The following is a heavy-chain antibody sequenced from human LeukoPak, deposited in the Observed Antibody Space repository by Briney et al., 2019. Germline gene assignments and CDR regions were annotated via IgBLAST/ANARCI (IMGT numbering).Heavy chain of an antibody. CDR1: GFTFSSYS. CDR3: ARAHGSGSDHFDY. CDR2: ISSSSSTI. Sequence: GGSLRLSCAASGFTFSSYSMNWVRQAPGKGLEWVSYISSSSSTIYYADSVKGRFTISRDNAKNSLYLQMNSLRAEDTAVYYCARAHGSGSDHFDYWGQGTLVTVSS. J-gene: IGHJ4*02. V-gene: IGHV3-48*01. D-gene: IGHD3-10*01.